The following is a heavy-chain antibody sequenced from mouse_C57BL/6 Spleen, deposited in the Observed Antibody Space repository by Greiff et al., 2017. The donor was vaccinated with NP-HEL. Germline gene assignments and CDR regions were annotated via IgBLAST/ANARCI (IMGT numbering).Heavy chain of an antibody. V-gene: IGHV1-66*01. CDR3: ARTKGNFDV. J-gene: IGHJ1*03. Sequence: QVQLKQSGPELVKPGASVKISCKASGYSFTSYYIHWVKQRPGQGLEWIGWIYPGSGNTKYNEKFKGKATLTADTSSSTAYMQLSSLTSEDSAVYYCARTKGNFDVWGTGTTVTVSS. CDR2: IYPGSGNT. CDR1: GYSFTSYY.